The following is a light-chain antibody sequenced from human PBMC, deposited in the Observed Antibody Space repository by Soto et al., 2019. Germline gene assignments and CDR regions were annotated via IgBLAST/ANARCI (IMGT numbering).Light chain of an antibody. J-gene: IGKJ4*01. CDR1: QSVSSSY. V-gene: IGKV3-20*01. CDR3: QQYGSSPT. CDR2: GAS. Sequence: EVVLTQSPGTLSLSPGERATLSCRASQSVSSSYLAWYQQKPGQAPRLLVYGASSRATGIPDRFSGSGSGTDFTLFINRLEPDDFAVYYCQQYGSSPTFGGGTKVEIK.